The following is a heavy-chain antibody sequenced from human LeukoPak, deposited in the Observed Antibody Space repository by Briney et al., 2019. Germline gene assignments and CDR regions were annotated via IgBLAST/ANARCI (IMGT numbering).Heavy chain of an antibody. J-gene: IGHJ3*02. Sequence: GGSLRLSCAASGFTFDDYAMHWVRQAPGKGLEWVSLISGDGRDAYYGDFVRGRFTISRDNINNSLYLQMNNLRTEDTALYYCAKDRVLAYQDTADSFDMCGQGTVVTVSS. CDR2: ISGDGRDA. V-gene: IGHV3-43*02. D-gene: IGHD2-21*01. CDR3: AKDRVLAYQDTADSFDM. CDR1: GFTFDDYA.